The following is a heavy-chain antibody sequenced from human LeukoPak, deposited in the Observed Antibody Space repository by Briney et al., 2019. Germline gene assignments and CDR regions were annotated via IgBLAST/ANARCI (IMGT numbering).Heavy chain of an antibody. CDR3: AKGVGYDSSEDFDY. CDR1: GFTFSNYA. D-gene: IGHD3-22*01. J-gene: IGHJ4*02. V-gene: IGHV3-23*01. CDR2: ISGSGGST. Sequence: GGSLRLSCAASGFTFSNYAMSWVRQAPVKGLEWVSAISGSGGSTYYADSVKGRFTISRDNSKNTLYLQMNSLRAEDTAVYYCAKGVGYDSSEDFDYWGQGTLVTVSS.